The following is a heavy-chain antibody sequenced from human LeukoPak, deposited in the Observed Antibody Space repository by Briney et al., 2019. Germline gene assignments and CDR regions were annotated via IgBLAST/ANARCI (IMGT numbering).Heavy chain of an antibody. J-gene: IGHJ4*02. Sequence: PSETLSLTCTVSGGSISSYYWSSIRQPPGKGREGIGYIYYSGSTNYNPSLKSRVTISVDTSKNQFSLKLSSVTAADTAVYYCARAIRYCSGGSCYSVIDYWGQGTLVTVSS. CDR3: ARAIRYCSGGSCYSVIDY. V-gene: IGHV4-59*01. CDR2: IYYSGST. D-gene: IGHD2-15*01. CDR1: GGSISSYY.